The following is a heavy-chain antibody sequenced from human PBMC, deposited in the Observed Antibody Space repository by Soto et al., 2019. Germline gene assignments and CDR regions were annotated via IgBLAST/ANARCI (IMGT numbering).Heavy chain of an antibody. D-gene: IGHD3-16*01. V-gene: IGHV4-30-2*02. Sequence: SETLSLTCAVSGGSMSSGGYSWSWIRQPPGKGLEWIGYIYHNGSPYYNPSLKSRVTISVDTSKNQFSLKLSSVTAADTAVYYCARHNYVLGRAYFDYWGQGTLVTVSS. J-gene: IGHJ4*02. CDR2: IYHNGSP. CDR3: ARHNYVLGRAYFDY. CDR1: GGSMSSGGYS.